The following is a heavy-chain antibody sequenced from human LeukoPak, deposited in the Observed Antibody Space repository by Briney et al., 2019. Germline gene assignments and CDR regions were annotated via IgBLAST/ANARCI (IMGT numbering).Heavy chain of an antibody. V-gene: IGHV3-30*03. CDR2: ISYDGSDK. CDR1: GFTFSSYV. D-gene: IGHD3-10*01. Sequence: GGSLRLSCAASGFTFSSYVMHWVRQAPGKGLEWVAVISYDGSDKYYADSVKGRFTISRDNSKNTLYLQMNSLRAEDTAVYYCAIQGGLLLWFGEPPSDFDYWGQGTLVTVSS. CDR3: AIQGGLLLWFGEPPSDFDY. J-gene: IGHJ4*02.